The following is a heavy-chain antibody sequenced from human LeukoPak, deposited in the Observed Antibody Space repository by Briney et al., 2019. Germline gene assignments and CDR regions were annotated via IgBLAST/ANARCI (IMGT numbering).Heavy chain of an antibody. CDR3: ARVPPQWHYLTTNAFDI. J-gene: IGHJ3*02. D-gene: IGHD1-14*01. CDR2: IYYSGST. CDR1: GGSISSGGYY. Sequence: PSQTLSLTCTVSGGSISSGGYYWSWIRQHPGKGLEWIGYIYYSGSTYYNPSLKSRVTISVDTSKNQFSLKLSSVTAADTAVYYCARVPPQWHYLTTNAFDIWGQGTMVTVSS. V-gene: IGHV4-31*03.